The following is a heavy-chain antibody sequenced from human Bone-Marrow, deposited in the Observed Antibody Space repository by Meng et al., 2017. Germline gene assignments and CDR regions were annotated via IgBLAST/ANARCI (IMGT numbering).Heavy chain of an antibody. J-gene: IGHJ5*02. CDR3: ARVEGGNNRYNWFDP. CDR2: IYTSGST. Sequence: QVQLQEVVSGRGKPSDTVSLTCNVSGGSISSYYWSWIRQPAGKGLEWIGRIYTSGSTNYNPSLKSRVTMSVDTSKNQFSLKLSSVTAAYTAVYYCARVEGGNNRYNWFDPWGQGTLVTVSS. V-gene: IGHV4-4*07. CDR1: GGSISSYY. D-gene: IGHD1/OR15-1a*01.